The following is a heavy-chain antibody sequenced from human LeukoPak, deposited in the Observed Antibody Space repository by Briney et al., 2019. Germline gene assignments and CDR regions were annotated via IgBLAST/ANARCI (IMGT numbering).Heavy chain of an antibody. V-gene: IGHV4-59*08. J-gene: IGHJ4*02. CDR1: GASISSYY. D-gene: IGHD6-19*01. Sequence: TPTLSLTCTVSGASISSYYWSWIRPPPGEGLGWIGYIYYSGSTNYNPSLKSRVTISVDTSKKQFYLKLSSVTAADTAVYYCARRGSIAVAGWPIYDYWGQGTLVTVSS. CDR2: IYYSGST. CDR3: ARRGSIAVAGWPIYDY.